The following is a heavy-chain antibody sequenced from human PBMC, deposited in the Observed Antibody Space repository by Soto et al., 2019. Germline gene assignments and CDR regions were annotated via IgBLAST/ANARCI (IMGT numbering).Heavy chain of an antibody. CDR3: AREIFGVVTSEGMDAIDI. J-gene: IGHJ3*02. CDR2: IIPIFGTA. V-gene: IGHV1-69*13. Sequence: SVKISCKASGGTFSTYAISWVRQAPGQGLEWAGGIIPIFGTAKYAQKFQGRVTITADESTSTAYMELSSLRSEDTAVYYCAREIFGVVTSEGMDAIDIWGQGTMVTVS. CDR1: GGTFSTYA. D-gene: IGHD3-3*01.